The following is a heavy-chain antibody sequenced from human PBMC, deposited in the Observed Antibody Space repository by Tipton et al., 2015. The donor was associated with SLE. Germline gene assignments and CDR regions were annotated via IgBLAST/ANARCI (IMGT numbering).Heavy chain of an antibody. CDR1: GFTFSSYS. CDR2: ISSTSSSM. D-gene: IGHD6-13*01. V-gene: IGHV3-48*01. CDR3: ARNHSRRWYGGWFDP. J-gene: IGHJ5*02. Sequence: SLRLSCAASGFTFSSYSMNWVRQAPGKGLEWVSYISSTSSSMYYADSVKGRFTISRDNSKNTLYLHMNSLRAEDTAVYYCARNHSRRWYGGWFDPWGQGTLFTGSS.